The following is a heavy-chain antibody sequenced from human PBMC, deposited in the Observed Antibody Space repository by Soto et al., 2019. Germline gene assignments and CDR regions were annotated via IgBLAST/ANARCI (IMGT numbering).Heavy chain of an antibody. J-gene: IGHJ2*01. CDR2: IGTAGDT. D-gene: IGHD2-21*02. Sequence: EVQLVESGGGLVQPGGSLRLSCAASGVTFSSYDMHWVRQATGKGLEWVSAIGTAGDTYYPGSVKGRFTISRENAKNSLYLQMNSPRAGDTAVYYCARVSGVVTAGDWYFDLWGRGTLVTVSS. CDR3: ARVSGVVTAGDWYFDL. CDR1: GVTFSSYD. V-gene: IGHV3-13*01.